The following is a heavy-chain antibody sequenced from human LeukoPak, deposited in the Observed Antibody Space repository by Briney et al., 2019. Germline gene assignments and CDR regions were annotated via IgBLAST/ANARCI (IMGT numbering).Heavy chain of an antibody. V-gene: IGHV4-34*01. D-gene: IGHD3-9*01. CDR3: ARGAILRYFDRRVYYYYYMDV. Sequence: SETLSLTSAVYGGSFSGYYWSWIRQPPGKGLEWTGEINHSGSTNYNPSLKSRVTISVDTSKNQFSLKLSSVTAADTAVYYCARGAILRYFDRRVYYYYYMDVWSKGTTVTVSS. J-gene: IGHJ6*03. CDR2: INHSGST. CDR1: GGSFSGYY.